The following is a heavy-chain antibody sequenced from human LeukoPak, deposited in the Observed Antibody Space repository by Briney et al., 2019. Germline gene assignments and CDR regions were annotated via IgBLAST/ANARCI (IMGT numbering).Heavy chain of an antibody. Sequence: GASVKVSCKASGYTFTGYYMHWVRQAPGQGLEWMGWINPNSGGTNYAQKFQGRVTMTRDTSISTAYMELSRLRSDDTAVYYCAREPYSSSRLAAFDIWGQGTMVTVSS. J-gene: IGHJ3*02. V-gene: IGHV1-2*02. D-gene: IGHD6-6*01. CDR3: AREPYSSSRLAAFDI. CDR1: GYTFTGYY. CDR2: INPNSGGT.